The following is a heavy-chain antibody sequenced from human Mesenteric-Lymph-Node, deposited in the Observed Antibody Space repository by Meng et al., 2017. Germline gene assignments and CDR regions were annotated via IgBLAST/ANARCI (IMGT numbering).Heavy chain of an antibody. V-gene: IGHV1-18*01. CDR3: AREGELRFLEWLLDYYYYGMDV. CDR1: GYTFTSYG. Sequence: ASVKVSCKASGYTFTSYGISWVRQAPGQGLEWMGWISAYNGNTNYARKLQGRVTMTTDTSTSTAYMELRSLRSDDTAVYYCAREGELRFLEWLLDYYYYGMDVWGQGTTVTVSS. D-gene: IGHD3-3*01. CDR2: ISAYNGNT. J-gene: IGHJ6*02.